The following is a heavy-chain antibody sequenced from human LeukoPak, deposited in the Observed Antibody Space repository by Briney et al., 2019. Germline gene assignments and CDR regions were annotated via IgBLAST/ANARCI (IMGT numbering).Heavy chain of an antibody. Sequence: GGSLRLSCAASGFTFSSYSMNWVRQAPGKGLEWVSSISSSSSYIYYADSVKGRFTISRDNAKNSLYLQMNSLRAEDTAVYYCARDDSSGYYLGTDYWGQGTLVTVSS. CDR1: GFTFSSYS. D-gene: IGHD3-22*01. V-gene: IGHV3-21*01. CDR3: ARDDSSGYYLGTDY. J-gene: IGHJ4*02. CDR2: ISSSSSYI.